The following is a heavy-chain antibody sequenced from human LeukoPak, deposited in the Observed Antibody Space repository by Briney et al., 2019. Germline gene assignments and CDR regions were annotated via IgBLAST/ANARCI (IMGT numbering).Heavy chain of an antibody. V-gene: IGHV3-74*01. Sequence: GGSLRLSCAAYGFTFSTSWMHWVRRAPGKGLVWVSRISSDGSSTIYADSVMGRFTISRDNAKNTLLLRRNSLIAEDTAVYHCARYRGGSGPTTTDYWGQGTLVTVSS. D-gene: IGHD6-19*01. J-gene: IGHJ4*02. CDR1: GFTFSTSW. CDR3: ARYRGGSGPTTTDY. CDR2: ISSDGSST.